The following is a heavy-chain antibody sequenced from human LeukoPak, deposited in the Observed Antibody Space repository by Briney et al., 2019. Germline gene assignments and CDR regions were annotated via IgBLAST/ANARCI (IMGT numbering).Heavy chain of an antibody. D-gene: IGHD5-12*01. CDR1: GGSISSGGYY. CDR3: ARGDMVATRTAGFDY. V-gene: IGHV4-31*03. CDR2: IYYSGST. Sequence: NPSETLSLTCTVSGGSISSGGYYWSWIRQRPGKGLEWIGYIYYSGSTYYHPSLKSRVTISVDTSKNQFSLKLSSVTAADTAVYYCARGDMVATRTAGFDYWGQGTLVTVSS. J-gene: IGHJ4*02.